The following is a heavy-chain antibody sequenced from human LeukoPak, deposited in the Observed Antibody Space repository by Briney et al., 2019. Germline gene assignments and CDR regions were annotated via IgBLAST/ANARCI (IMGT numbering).Heavy chain of an antibody. CDR1: GYTITGYY. J-gene: IGHJ5*02. Sequence: ASVKVSCKASGYTITGYYMHWERQAPGQGLEWMGWINPNSGGTNYAQKFQGWVTMTRDTSISTAYMELSRLRSDDTAVYYCARGGGYCSGGSCLLYNWFDPWGQGTLVTVSS. D-gene: IGHD2-15*01. CDR2: INPNSGGT. CDR3: ARGGGYCSGGSCLLYNWFDP. V-gene: IGHV1-2*04.